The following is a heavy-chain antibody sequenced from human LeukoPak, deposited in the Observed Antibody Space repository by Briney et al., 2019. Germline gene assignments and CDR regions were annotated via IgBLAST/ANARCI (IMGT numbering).Heavy chain of an antibody. J-gene: IGHJ3*02. D-gene: IGHD2-8*01. CDR1: GYTSTSYD. CDR3: ARGFGYCTNGVCYDAFDI. Sequence: ASVKVSCRASGYTSTSYDINWVRQATGQGLEWMGWMNPNSGNTGYAQKFQGRVTMTRNTSISTAYMELSSLRSEDTAVYYCARGFGYCTNGVCYDAFDIWGQGTMVTVSS. V-gene: IGHV1-8*01. CDR2: MNPNSGNT.